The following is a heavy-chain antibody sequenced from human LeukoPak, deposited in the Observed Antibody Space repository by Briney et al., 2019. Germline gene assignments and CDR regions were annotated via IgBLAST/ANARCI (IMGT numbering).Heavy chain of an antibody. J-gene: IGHJ4*02. CDR2: ISNDGSNK. CDR1: GFTFSRYE. Sequence: GGSLRLSCAASGFTFSRYEMHWVRQAPGKGLEWVTLISNDGSNKYYADSVKGRFTISRDNSKSTLSLQMNSLRVEDTAVYYCATLFVATAPPDYWGQGTLVTVSS. D-gene: IGHD5-18*01. CDR3: ATLFVATAPPDY. V-gene: IGHV3-30-3*01.